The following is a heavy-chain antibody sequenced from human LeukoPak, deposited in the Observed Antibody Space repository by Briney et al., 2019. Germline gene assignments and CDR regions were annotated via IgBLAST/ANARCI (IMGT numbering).Heavy chain of an antibody. CDR1: GFTVSSNY. J-gene: IGHJ4*02. CDR3: ARALYRGYYFDY. V-gene: IGHV3-53*01. Sequence: PGGSLRLSCAVSGFTVSSNYMSWVRQAPGKGLEWVSFIYSGGSTYYADSVKGRFTISRDNSKNTLYPQMNSLRPEDTAVYYCARALYRGYYFDYWGQGTLVTVSS. D-gene: IGHD3-16*01. CDR2: IYSGGST.